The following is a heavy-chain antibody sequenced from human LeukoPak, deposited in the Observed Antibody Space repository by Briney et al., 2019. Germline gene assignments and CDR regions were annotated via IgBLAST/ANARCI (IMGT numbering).Heavy chain of an antibody. V-gene: IGHV4-34*01. CDR2: INHSGST. D-gene: IGHD2-2*01. Sequence: SETLSLTCAVYGGSFSGYYWSWIRQPPGKGLEWIGEINHSGSTNYNPSPKSRVTISVDTSKNQFSLKLSSVTAADTAVYYCARDPYFVVVPAAIETRDDYWAREPWSPSPQ. CDR3: ARDPYFVVVPAAIETRDDY. CDR1: GGSFSGYY. J-gene: IGHJ4*02.